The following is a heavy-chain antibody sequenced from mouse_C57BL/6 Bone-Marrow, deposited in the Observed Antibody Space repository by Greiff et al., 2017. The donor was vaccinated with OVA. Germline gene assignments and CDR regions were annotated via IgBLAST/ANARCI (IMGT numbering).Heavy chain of an antibody. Sequence: QVQLQQSGPELVKPGASVKISCKASGYSFTSYYIHWVKQRPGQGLAWIGWIYPGSGNTKYNEKFKGKATLTADTSSSTAYMQLSSLTSEDSAVYYCARRNYAYFDYWGQGTTLTVSS. J-gene: IGHJ2*01. CDR1: GYSFTSYY. CDR2: IYPGSGNT. D-gene: IGHD1-1*02. CDR3: ARRNYAYFDY. V-gene: IGHV1-66*01.